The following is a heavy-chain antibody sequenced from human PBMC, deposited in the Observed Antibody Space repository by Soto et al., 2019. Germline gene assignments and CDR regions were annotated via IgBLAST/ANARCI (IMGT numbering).Heavy chain of an antibody. CDR1: GFTFSSYA. V-gene: IGHV3-23*01. J-gene: IGHJ4*02. CDR3: AKGFDY. Sequence: EVQLLESGGGLVQPGGSLRLSCAASGFTFSSYALNWVRQAPGKGPEWVSAISGNGGDKNYTDSVKGRFTISRDNSKTSLYLQMNSLRAEDTAVYYCAKGFDYWGQGTLVTVSS. CDR2: ISGNGGDK.